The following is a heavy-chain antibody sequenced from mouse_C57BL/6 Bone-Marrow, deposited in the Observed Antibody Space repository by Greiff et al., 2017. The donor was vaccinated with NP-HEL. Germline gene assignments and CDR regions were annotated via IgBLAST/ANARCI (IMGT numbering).Heavy chain of an antibody. CDR3: ASLLLRVSLYAMGY. CDR1: GFTFSDYY. V-gene: IGHV5-12*01. J-gene: IGHJ4*01. CDR2: ISNGGGST. Sequence: EVKVVESGGGLVQPGGSLKLSCAASGFTFSDYYMYWVRQTPEKRLEWVAYISNGGGSTYYPDTVKGRFTISRDNAKNTLYLQMSRLKSEDTAMYYCASLLLRVSLYAMGYWGQGTSVTVSS. D-gene: IGHD1-1*01.